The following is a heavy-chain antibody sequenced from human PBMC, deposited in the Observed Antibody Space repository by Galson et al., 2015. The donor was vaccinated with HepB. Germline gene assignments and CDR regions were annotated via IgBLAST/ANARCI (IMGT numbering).Heavy chain of an antibody. D-gene: IGHD3-22*01. V-gene: IGHV3-53*01. J-gene: IGHJ4*02. CDR3: ARAKSYYDSSGYSFDH. CDR1: AFSVSNNY. Sequence: SLRLPCAASAFSVSNNYMSWVRQAPGKGLEWVSVIYSGGNTYYADSVKGRFTISRDNSKNTLYLQMNSLRAEDTAVYYCARAKSYYDSSGYSFDHWGQGTLVTVSS. CDR2: IYSGGNT.